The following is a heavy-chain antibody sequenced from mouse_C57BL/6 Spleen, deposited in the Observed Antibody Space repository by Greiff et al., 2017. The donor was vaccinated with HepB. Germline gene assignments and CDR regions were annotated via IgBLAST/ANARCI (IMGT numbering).Heavy chain of an antibody. J-gene: IGHJ3*01. Sequence: QVQLKQPGAELVKPGASVKLSCKASGYTFTSYWMHWVKQRPGQGLEWIGMIHPNSGSTNYNEKFKSKATLTVDKSSSTAYMQLSSLTSEDSAVYYCARSDDYDGSFAYWGQGTLVTVSA. CDR2: IHPNSGST. V-gene: IGHV1-64*01. CDR1: GYTFTSYW. CDR3: ARSDDYDGSFAY. D-gene: IGHD2-4*01.